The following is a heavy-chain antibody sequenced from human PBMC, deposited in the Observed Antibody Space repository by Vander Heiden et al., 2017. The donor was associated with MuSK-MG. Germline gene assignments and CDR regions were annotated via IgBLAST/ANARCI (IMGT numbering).Heavy chain of an antibody. CDR3: ATDPRRGHGDWFDS. CDR2: ISYDGKIK. CDR1: GFTFSNYP. Sequence: QVQLVESGGGVVQPGTSLRLSCAASGFTFSNYPMHWVRQAPGKGLEWAAVISYDGKIKYYADSVKGRFTISRDDSNNMLFLQMTSMRVEDTAVYYCATDPRRGHGDWFDSWGPGTLVTVSS. V-gene: IGHV3-30*04. J-gene: IGHJ5*01. D-gene: IGHD5-12*01.